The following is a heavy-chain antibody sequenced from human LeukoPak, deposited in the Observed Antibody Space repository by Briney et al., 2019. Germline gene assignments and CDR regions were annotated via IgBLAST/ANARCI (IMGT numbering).Heavy chain of an antibody. CDR3: ARDRGYSYGPLDY. Sequence: SETLSLTCTVSGGSVSSYYWTWIRQPPGKGPEWIAYIYSGGSTHYNPSLKSRVTISIDMSKNQFSLNLTSVTASDTAVYYCARDRGYSYGPLDYWGQGALVIVSS. CDR2: IYSGGST. CDR1: GGSVSSYY. J-gene: IGHJ4*02. D-gene: IGHD5-18*01. V-gene: IGHV4-59*02.